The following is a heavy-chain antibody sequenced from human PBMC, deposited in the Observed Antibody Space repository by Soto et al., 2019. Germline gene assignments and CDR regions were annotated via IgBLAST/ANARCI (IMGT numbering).Heavy chain of an antibody. CDR3: ATSNWFDP. Sequence: TLSLTCNVSGDSITSGGYYWSWIRQQPGKGLEWIGYVYHSGSTYYNPSLKSRITMSLDTSKNQFSLKLSSVTAADTAVYYCATSNWFDPWGQGTLVT. V-gene: IGHV4-31*03. J-gene: IGHJ5*02. CDR2: VYHSGST. CDR1: GDSITSGGYY.